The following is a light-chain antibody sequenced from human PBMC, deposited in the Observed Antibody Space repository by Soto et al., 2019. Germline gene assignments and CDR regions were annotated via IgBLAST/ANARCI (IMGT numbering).Light chain of an antibody. J-gene: IGKJ1*01. CDR3: QHYNSYSRT. CDR1: QSIDSW. V-gene: IGKV1-5*03. CDR2: KAS. Sequence: DIQMTQSPSTLSASIGDRVTITCRASQSIDSWLAWYQQKPGKAPKLLIYKASSLQTGVPSRFSGSGSGTEFTLTISSLQPDDFATYDCQHYNSYSRTFGQGTKV.